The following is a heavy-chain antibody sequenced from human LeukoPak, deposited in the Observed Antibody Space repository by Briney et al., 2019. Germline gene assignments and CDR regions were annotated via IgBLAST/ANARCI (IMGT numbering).Heavy chain of an antibody. CDR2: INYSGST. CDR3: ARDPLSTNDFDI. CDR1: GASITNSY. Sequence: SETLSLTCTVSGASITNSYWNWIRQSPGKGLEWIGYINYSGSTNYNPSLKSRVTISVDTSKNQFSLRLSSVTAADTAVYFCARDPLSTNDFDIWGQGTMVTVSS. J-gene: IGHJ3*02. V-gene: IGHV4-59*01. D-gene: IGHD1-1*01.